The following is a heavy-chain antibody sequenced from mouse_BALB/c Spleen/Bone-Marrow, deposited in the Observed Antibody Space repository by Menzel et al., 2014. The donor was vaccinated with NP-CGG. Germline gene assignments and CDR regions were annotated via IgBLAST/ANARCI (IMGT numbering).Heavy chain of an antibody. CDR3: ARHHRYAYYFDH. CDR2: IHTNSGNT. V-gene: IGHV1S130*01. CDR1: VYTFTSSW. J-gene: IGHJ2*01. D-gene: IGHD2-14*01. Sequence: VQLQESGSVPVRPGASVKLSCKASVYTFTSSWMHWAKQRPGQGLEWIGEIHTNSGNTNYNEKFKGKATLTVDTYSSTAYVDFSSLTSEDSAVYFCARHHRYAYYFDHWGQGTTLTVSS.